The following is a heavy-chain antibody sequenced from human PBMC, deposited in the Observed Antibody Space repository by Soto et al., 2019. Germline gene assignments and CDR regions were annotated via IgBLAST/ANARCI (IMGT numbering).Heavy chain of an antibody. V-gene: IGHV1-18*01. D-gene: IGHD2-2*01. J-gene: IGHJ6*03. CDR2: ISGYNGNT. CDR3: ARDLRKNVVVVPAAYYYYYMDV. CDR1: GYMFPSYG. Sequence: ASVKVSCKASGYMFPSYGITWVRQAPGQGPEWMGWISGYNGNTNYAEKFRGRVTLTTDTSTTTAYLELRGLTSDDTAVYFCARDLRKNVVVVPAAYYYYYMDVWGKGTTVTVSS.